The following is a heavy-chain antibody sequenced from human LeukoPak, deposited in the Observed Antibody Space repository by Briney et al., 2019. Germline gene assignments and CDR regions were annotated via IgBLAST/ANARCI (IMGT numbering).Heavy chain of an antibody. D-gene: IGHD1-1*01. J-gene: IGHJ4*02. CDR3: VRDFSRTRLERPFDY. CDR2: IKQDGSDK. V-gene: IGHV3-7*01. Sequence: GGFLRLSCAASGFTFSTYWMTWVRQAPGKGLEWVANIKQDGSDKYYVDSVKGRFTISKDNAKNSLYLQMNSLRAEDTAVYYCVRDFSRTRLERPFDYWGQGTLVTVSS. CDR1: GFTFSTYW.